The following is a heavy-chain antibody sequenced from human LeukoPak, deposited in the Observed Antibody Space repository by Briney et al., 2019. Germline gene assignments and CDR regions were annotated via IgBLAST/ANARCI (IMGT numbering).Heavy chain of an antibody. V-gene: IGHV4-59*08. D-gene: IGHD3-9*01. CDR2: IYYSGST. J-gene: IGHJ4*02. CDR1: GGSISSYY. Sequence: SETLSLTCTVSGGSISSYYWSWIRQPPGKGLEWIGYIYYSGSTNYNPSLKSRVTISVDTSKNQFSLKLSSVTAADTAVYYCARLYTYYDILTGSEGVWYFDYWGQGTLVTVSS. CDR3: ARLYTYYDILTGSEGVWYFDY.